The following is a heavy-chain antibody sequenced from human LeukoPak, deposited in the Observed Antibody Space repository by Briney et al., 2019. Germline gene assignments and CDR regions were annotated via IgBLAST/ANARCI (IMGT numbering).Heavy chain of an antibody. D-gene: IGHD6-6*01. J-gene: IGHJ4*02. CDR2: INPNSGGT. CDR3: ARARWQLVPYFDS. V-gene: IGHV1-2*02. Sequence: ASVKVSCKASGYTFTDYYMHWVRQAPGQGLEWMGWINPNSGGTNFAQKFQGRVAMTRATSTSTAYMELGSLRSDDTAVYYCARARWQLVPYFDSWGQGTLVTVSS. CDR1: GYTFTDYY.